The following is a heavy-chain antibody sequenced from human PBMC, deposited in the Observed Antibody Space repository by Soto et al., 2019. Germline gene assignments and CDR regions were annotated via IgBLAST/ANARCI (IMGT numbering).Heavy chain of an antibody. V-gene: IGHV3-74*01. Sequence: GGSLRLSCAASDFTFSNAWINWVRQAPGKGLVWVSRIQSDGSSTDYADSVKGRFTISRDNAKNTLYLQMNSLRAEDTAVYYCARAWDNWNHGYFDYWGQGALVTVSS. CDR1: DFTFSNAW. CDR2: IQSDGSST. CDR3: ARAWDNWNHGYFDY. D-gene: IGHD1-20*01. J-gene: IGHJ4*02.